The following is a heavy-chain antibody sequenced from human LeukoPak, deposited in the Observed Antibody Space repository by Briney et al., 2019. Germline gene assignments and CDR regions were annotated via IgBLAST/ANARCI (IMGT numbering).Heavy chain of an antibody. CDR1: GFTFSSYG. V-gene: IGHV3-30*02. CDR2: IRYDGSNK. Sequence: PGGSLRLSCAASGFTFSSYGMHWVRQAPGKGLEWVAFIRYDGSNKYYADSVKGRFTISRGNSKNTLYLQMNSLRAEDTAVYYCAKDTRRRYYYDTFDYWGQGTLVTVSS. J-gene: IGHJ4*02. CDR3: AKDTRRRYYYDTFDY. D-gene: IGHD3-22*01.